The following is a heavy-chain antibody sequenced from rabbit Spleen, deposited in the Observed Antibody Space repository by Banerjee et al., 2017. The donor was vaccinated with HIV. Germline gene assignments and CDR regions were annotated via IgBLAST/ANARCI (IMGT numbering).Heavy chain of an antibody. J-gene: IGHJ4*01. V-gene: IGHV1S45*01. CDR1: RIDFSRYYD. CDR2: IYTGNDKT. Sequence: QQQLEESGGGLVKPGGTLTLTCKASRIDFSRYYDMCWVRQAPGKGLEWIGCIYTGNDKTYYASWVNGRFTISKTSSTTVTLQLTSLTAADTATYFCVRGASSSGYYSLWGQGTLVTVS. D-gene: IGHD1-1*01. CDR3: VRGASSSGYYSL.